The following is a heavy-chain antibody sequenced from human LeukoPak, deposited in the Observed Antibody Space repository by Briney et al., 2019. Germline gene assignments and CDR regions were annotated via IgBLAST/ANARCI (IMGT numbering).Heavy chain of an antibody. CDR1: GGSIIINTYY. Sequence: PSETLSLTCTVSGGSIIINTYYWGWIRQPPGKGLEWIASIYYSGSTYYNPSLKSRVAISVDTSKNQFSLKLSSVTAADTAVYYCARDRYYYDSSGSGAFDIWGQGTMVTASS. D-gene: IGHD3-22*01. J-gene: IGHJ3*02. V-gene: IGHV4-39*07. CDR2: IYYSGST. CDR3: ARDRYYYDSSGSGAFDI.